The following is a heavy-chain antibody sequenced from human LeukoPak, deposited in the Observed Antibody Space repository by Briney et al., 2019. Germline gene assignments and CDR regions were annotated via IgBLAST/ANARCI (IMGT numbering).Heavy chain of an antibody. J-gene: IGHJ4*02. CDR3: ARDEDQLLHLDY. Sequence: TGGSLRLSCAASGFTFSSYAMRWVRQTPGKGLGWVAVISYDGSNKYYADSVKGRFTISRDNSKNTLYLQMNSLRAEDTAVYYCARDEDQLLHLDYWGQGTLVTVSS. CDR1: GFTFSSYA. D-gene: IGHD2-2*01. V-gene: IGHV3-30*04. CDR2: ISYDGSNK.